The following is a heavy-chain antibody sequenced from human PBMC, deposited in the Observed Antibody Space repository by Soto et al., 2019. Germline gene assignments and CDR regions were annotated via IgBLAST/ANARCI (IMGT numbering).Heavy chain of an antibody. Sequence: HEQLEQSGAEVKEPGSSVKVSCRASGDTFNSYTFSWVRQAPGQGLEWMGGITPSLTTPTYTQNLQGRVTITAAEAATTVYMDLRSLRYEDTAMSYCARSCSGGPRYSPLNSNGAFDTWGQGTRVTVS. V-gene: IGHV1-69*01. CDR2: ITPSLTTP. CDR1: GDTFNSYT. D-gene: IGHD2-15*01. CDR3: ARSCSGGPRYSPLNSNGAFDT. J-gene: IGHJ3*02.